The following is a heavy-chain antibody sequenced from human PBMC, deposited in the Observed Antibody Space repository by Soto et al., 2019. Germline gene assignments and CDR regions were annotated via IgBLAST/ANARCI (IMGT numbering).Heavy chain of an antibody. CDR1: GYTFTSYY. Sequence: ASVKVYCKASGYTFTSYYMHWVRQAPGQGLEWMGIINPSGGSTSYAQKFQGRVTMTRDASTSTVYMELSSLSSEDTAVYYCARDGLGYDFWSGRHNVERYVHAVRGQRT. V-gene: IGHV1-46*01. J-gene: IGHJ6*02. D-gene: IGHD3-3*01. CDR3: ARDGLGYDFWSGRHNVERYVHAV. CDR2: INPSGGST.